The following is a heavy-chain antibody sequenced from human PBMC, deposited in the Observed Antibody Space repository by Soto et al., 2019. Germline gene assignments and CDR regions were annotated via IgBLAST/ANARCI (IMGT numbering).Heavy chain of an antibody. Sequence: EVQLVESGGGLVQPGGSLKLSCAASGFTFSGSAMQWVRQASGKGLEWVGRIRSKANSYATAYAASVKGRFTISSDVSKNTAYLQMKSLKTEDTAVYYCTRHPGYSYGYDYWGQGTLVTGTS. V-gene: IGHV3-73*02. J-gene: IGHJ4*02. CDR2: IRSKANSYAT. D-gene: IGHD5-18*01. CDR3: TRHPGYSYGYDY. CDR1: GFTFSGSA.